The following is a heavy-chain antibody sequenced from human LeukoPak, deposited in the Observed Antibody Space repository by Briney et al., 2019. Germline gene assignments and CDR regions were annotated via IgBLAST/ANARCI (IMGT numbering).Heavy chain of an antibody. V-gene: IGHV3-33*06. CDR1: GFTFSSYG. CDR3: AKVGVRYYYYYYMDV. J-gene: IGHJ6*03. Sequence: GGSLRLSCAASGFTFSSYGMHWVRQAPGKGLEWVAVIWYDGSNKYYADSVKGRFTISRDNSKNTLYLQMNSLRAEDTAVYYCAKVGVRYYYYYYMDVWAKGPRSPSP. D-gene: IGHD3-10*01. CDR2: IWYDGSNK.